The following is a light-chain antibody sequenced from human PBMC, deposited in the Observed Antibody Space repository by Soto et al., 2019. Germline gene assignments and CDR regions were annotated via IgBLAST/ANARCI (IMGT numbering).Light chain of an antibody. CDR2: AAS. CDR1: QVISTS. V-gene: IGKV1-9*01. J-gene: IGKJ5*01. Sequence: GESVTITCRASQVISTSLAWYQVKPGQAPKLLSYAASTLESGVPSRFSATVAGKEFTLTITSLQPEDFATYYCQQLFDSPITFGQGTRLEIK. CDR3: QQLFDSPIT.